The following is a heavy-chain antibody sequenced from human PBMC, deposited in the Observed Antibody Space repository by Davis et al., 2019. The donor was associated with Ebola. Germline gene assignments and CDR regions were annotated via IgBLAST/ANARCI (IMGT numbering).Heavy chain of an antibody. J-gene: IGHJ4*02. V-gene: IGHV3-23*01. Sequence: GKSLKISCAASGFSFRTYAMNWVRQAPGKGLEWVSGISDVGGATYYADSVKGRFTISRDNVKNSLFLQMNSLRDDDTAVYYCSRDGTTALDYWGQGALVTVSS. CDR1: GFSFRTYA. D-gene: IGHD1-14*01. CDR3: SRDGTTALDY. CDR2: ISDVGGAT.